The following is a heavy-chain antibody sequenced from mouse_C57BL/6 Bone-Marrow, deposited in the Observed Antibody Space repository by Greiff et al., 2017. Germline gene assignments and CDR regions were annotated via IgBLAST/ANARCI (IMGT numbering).Heavy chain of an antibody. CDR3: ARSGTPTVVDGYYAMDY. D-gene: IGHD1-1*01. CDR1: GYTFTSYG. J-gene: IGHJ4*01. V-gene: IGHV1-81*01. Sequence: QVQLQQSGAELARPGASVKLSCKASGYTFTSYGISWVKQRTGQGLEWIGEIYPRSGNTYYNEKFKGKATLTADKSSSTAYMELRSLTSEDSAVYVCARSGTPTVVDGYYAMDYWGQGTSVTVSS. CDR2: IYPRSGNT.